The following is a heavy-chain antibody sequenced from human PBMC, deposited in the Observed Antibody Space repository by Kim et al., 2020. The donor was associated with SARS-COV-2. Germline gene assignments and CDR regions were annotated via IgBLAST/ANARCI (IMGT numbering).Heavy chain of an antibody. V-gene: IGHV3-21*01. CDR3: AREKIMVRAFDI. CDR1: GFTFSSYS. J-gene: IGHJ3*02. D-gene: IGHD3-10*01. CDR2: ISSSSSYI. Sequence: GGSLRLSCAASGFTFSSYSMNWVRQAPGKGLEWVSSISSSSSYIYYADSVKGRFTISRDNAKNSLYLQMNSLRAEDTAVYYCAREKIMVRAFDIWGQGTMVTVSS.